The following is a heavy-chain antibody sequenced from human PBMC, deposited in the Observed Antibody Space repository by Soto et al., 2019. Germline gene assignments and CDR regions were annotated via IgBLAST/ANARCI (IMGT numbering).Heavy chain of an antibody. V-gene: IGHV1-18*01. J-gene: IGHJ6*02. CDR1: GYTFTSCG. Sequence: ASVKVSCKASGYTFTSCGISWVRQAPGQGLEWMGWISAYNGNTNYAQKPQGRVTMTTDTSTSTAYMELRSLRSDDTAVYYCARNGCSGGSCYSNYYYGMDVWGQGTTVTVSS. CDR2: ISAYNGNT. D-gene: IGHD2-15*01. CDR3: ARNGCSGGSCYSNYYYGMDV.